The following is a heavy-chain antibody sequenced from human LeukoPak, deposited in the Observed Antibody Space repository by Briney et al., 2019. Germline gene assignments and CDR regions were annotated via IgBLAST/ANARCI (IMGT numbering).Heavy chain of an antibody. CDR1: GFTFSSYS. CDR2: ISYDGSNK. V-gene: IGHV3-30*18. CDR3: AKAMVRGGGYFDY. J-gene: IGHJ4*02. D-gene: IGHD3-10*01. Sequence: GGSLRLSCAASGFTFSSYSMNWVRQAPGKGLEWVAVISYDGSNKYYADSVKGRFTISRDNSKNTLYLQMNSLRAEDTAVYYCAKAMVRGGGYFDYWGQGTLVTVSS.